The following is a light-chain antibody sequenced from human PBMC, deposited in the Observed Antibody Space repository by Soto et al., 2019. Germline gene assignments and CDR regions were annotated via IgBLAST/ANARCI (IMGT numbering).Light chain of an antibody. V-gene: IGKV1-9*01. CDR3: QQLYTLPFT. CDR1: HDISTF. Sequence: DLQLTQSPSLLSASIGDRVIITCRASHDISTFLAWYQQKPGKAPKLLIYEASTLQSGVPSRFSGSGSGTEFTLTISGLLPEDFAAYHCQQLYTLPFTFGQGTRLEIK. J-gene: IGKJ5*01. CDR2: EAS.